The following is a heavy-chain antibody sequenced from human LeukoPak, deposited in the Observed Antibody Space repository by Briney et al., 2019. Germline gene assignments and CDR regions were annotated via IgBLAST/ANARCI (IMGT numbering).Heavy chain of an antibody. CDR1: GYTFTGYY. V-gene: IGHV1-2*02. Sequence: GSLRVSCKASGYTFTGYYMHWVRQAPGQGLEWMACIYTNSGTTNYAQTFKGRFTMSRDTSNNTAYMELNRLRSDDMAVYYCARYGWSIAAAGPGNAFDIWGQGTMVTVSS. D-gene: IGHD6-13*01. CDR2: IYTNSGTT. CDR3: ARYGWSIAAAGPGNAFDI. J-gene: IGHJ3*02.